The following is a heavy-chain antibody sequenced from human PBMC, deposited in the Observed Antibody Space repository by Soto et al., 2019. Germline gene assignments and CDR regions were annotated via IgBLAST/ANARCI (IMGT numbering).Heavy chain of an antibody. CDR1: GYTFTGYY. V-gene: IGHV1-2*02. CDR2: INPNSGDT. CDR3: ATQSPDYAKRDFDY. J-gene: IGHJ4*02. D-gene: IGHD4-17*01. Sequence: GASVKVSCKASGYTFTGYYMHWVRQAPGQGLEWMGWINPNSGDTKYAQKFQGRVTMTRDTSTRTAYMEVSSLASEDTAVYYCATQSPDYAKRDFDYWGQGTLVTVSS.